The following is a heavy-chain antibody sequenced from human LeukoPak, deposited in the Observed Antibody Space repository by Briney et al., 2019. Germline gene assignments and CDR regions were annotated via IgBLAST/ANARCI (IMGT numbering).Heavy chain of an antibody. CDR1: GFSFGDYY. CDR2: INTRGNTV. J-gene: IGHJ4*02. Sequence: PGGSLRLSCAASGFSFGDYYMSWIRQAPGQGLEWLSYINTRGNTVYYADSVKGRFTISRDNAKDTLYLQMNSLRAEDTALYYCARDGRMKAMDYWGQGTLVTVSS. CDR3: ARDGRMKAMDY. V-gene: IGHV3-11*01.